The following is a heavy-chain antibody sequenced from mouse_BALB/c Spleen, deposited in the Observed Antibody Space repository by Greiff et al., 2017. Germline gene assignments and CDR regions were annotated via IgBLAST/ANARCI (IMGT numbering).Heavy chain of an antibody. CDR3: ARVMDY. J-gene: IGHJ4*01. CDR2: ISDGGSYP. CDR1: GFTFSDYY. Sequence: EVQRVESGGGLVKPGGSLKLSCAASGFTFSDYYMYWVRQTPEKRLEWVATISDGGSYPYYPDSVKGRFTISRDNAKNNLYLQMSSLKSEDTAMYYCARVMDYWGQGTSVTVSS. V-gene: IGHV5-4*02.